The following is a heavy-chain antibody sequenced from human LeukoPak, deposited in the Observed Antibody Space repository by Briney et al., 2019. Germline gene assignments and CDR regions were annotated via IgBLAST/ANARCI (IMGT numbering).Heavy chain of an antibody. Sequence: GGSLRLSCAASGFTFSSYGISWVRQAPGKGLQWVSTIISSGGSTYYADSVKGRFTISRDNSKSTLYLQMDSLRTEDTAVYYCAKAGGVNNGRYYFDYWGQGTLVTVSS. D-gene: IGHD3-16*01. CDR3: AKAGGVNNGRYYFDY. V-gene: IGHV3-23*01. CDR1: GFTFSSYG. CDR2: IISSGGST. J-gene: IGHJ4*02.